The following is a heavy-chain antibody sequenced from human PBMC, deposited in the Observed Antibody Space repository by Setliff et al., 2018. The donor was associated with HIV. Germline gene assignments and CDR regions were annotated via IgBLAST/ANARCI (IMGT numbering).Heavy chain of an antibody. J-gene: IGHJ5*02. CDR1: GFTLDDYV. D-gene: IGHD3-9*01. V-gene: IGHV3-9*01. CDR3: AKDMSTDWYTVSGFDP. Sequence: GGSLRLSCVASGFTLDDYVMHWVRQAPGKGLEWVSGISWSSGSIDSADSVKGRFTISRDNAKNSLYLQMNSLRPEDTALYYCAKDMSTDWYTVSGFDPWGQGTLVTVSS. CDR2: ISWSSGSI.